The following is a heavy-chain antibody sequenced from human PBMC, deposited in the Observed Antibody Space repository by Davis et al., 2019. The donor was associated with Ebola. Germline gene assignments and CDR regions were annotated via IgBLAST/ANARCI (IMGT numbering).Heavy chain of an antibody. CDR2: VSHSEREK. Sequence: GESLKISCAASGFTFRNYAMHWVRRAPGKGLEWVAVVSHSEREKFYADSVKGRFTISRDNSENTLYLQMNSLTADDTAVYYCARAVFHEVLDYWGQGTPVTVSP. D-gene: IGHD3-3*01. CDR3: ARAVFHEVLDY. J-gene: IGHJ4*02. V-gene: IGHV3-30*04. CDR1: GFTFRNYA.